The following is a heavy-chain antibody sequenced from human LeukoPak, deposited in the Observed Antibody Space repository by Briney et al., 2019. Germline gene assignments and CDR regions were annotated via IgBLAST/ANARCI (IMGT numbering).Heavy chain of an antibody. V-gene: IGHV3-48*02. D-gene: IGHD6-13*01. Sequence: GGSLRLSCAASGFTFSSYSMNWVRQAPGKGLEWVSYISSRSSSIYYADSVKGRFTLSRDNAKNSLNLQMNSLRDEDTAVYYCAKCVYSNIYYWFDPWGQGTLVSVSS. CDR1: GFTFSSYS. CDR3: AKCVYSNIYYWFDP. J-gene: IGHJ5*02. CDR2: ISSRSSSI.